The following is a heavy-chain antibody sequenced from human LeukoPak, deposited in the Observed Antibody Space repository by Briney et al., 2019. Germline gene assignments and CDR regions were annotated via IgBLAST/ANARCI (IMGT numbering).Heavy chain of an antibody. CDR3: ASPHRGTYYDFWSGYYPFDY. J-gene: IGHJ4*02. CDR1: GFTFSSYG. CDR2: IRYDGSNK. Sequence: GGSLRLSCAASGFTFSSYGMHWVRQAPGKGLEWVAFIRYDGSNKYYADSVKGRFTISRDNSKNTLYLQMNSLRAEDTAVYYCASPHRGTYYDFWSGYYPFDYWGQGTLVTVSS. V-gene: IGHV3-30*02. D-gene: IGHD3-3*01.